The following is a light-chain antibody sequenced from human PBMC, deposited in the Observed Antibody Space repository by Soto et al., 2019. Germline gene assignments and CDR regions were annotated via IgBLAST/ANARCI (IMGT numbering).Light chain of an antibody. CDR2: DAS. V-gene: IGKV1-33*01. J-gene: IGKJ4*01. CDR1: QYISNY. CDR3: PQYENLPLT. Sequence: DIQMTQSPSSLSASVGDRANITCQASQYISNYLNWYQQQPGKSPKLLIYDASNLETGVPSRVSGSGSWTDFTVTISSLQPDDIATYYCPQYENLPLTFGGGTNVEIK.